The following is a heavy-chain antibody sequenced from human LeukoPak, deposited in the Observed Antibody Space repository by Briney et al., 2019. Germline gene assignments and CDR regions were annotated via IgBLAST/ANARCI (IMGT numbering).Heavy chain of an antibody. CDR2: IIPIFGTA. Sequence: GSSVKVSCKASGGTFSSYAISWVRQAPGQGLEWMGGIIPIFGTANYAQKFQGRVTITADESTSTAYVELSSLRSEDTAVYYCAIFRDGYISGHYFDYWGQGTLVTVSS. D-gene: IGHD5-24*01. J-gene: IGHJ4*02. V-gene: IGHV1-69*01. CDR1: GGTFSSYA. CDR3: AIFRDGYISGHYFDY.